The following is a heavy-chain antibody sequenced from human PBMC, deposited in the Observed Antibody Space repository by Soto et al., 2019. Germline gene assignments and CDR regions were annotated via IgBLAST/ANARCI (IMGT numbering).Heavy chain of an antibody. V-gene: IGHV1-3*01. CDR3: ARGREVRYFDWLRNYYYYGMDV. Sequence: ASVKVSCKASGYTLTSYAMHSVRQAHGQRLEWIGWINAGNGNTKYSQKFQGRVTITRDTSASTAYMELSSLRSEDTAVYYCARGREVRYFDWLRNYYYYGMDVWGQGTTVTVSS. CDR1: GYTLTSYA. J-gene: IGHJ6*02. CDR2: INAGNGNT. D-gene: IGHD3-9*01.